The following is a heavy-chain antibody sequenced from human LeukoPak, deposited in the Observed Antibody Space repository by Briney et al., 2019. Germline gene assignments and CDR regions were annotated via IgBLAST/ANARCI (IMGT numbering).Heavy chain of an antibody. CDR1: GFSFSNLA. Sequence: PGGSLRLSCAASGFSFSNLAMGWVREAPGKGLEWVSVISDSGGTTYYADSVKGRFTISRDNSRKTRYLQMNSLRVEDTAVYYCAKDARRSSGWYFFDHWGQGTLVTVSS. D-gene: IGHD6-19*01. J-gene: IGHJ4*02. CDR3: AKDARRSSGWYFFDH. V-gene: IGHV3-23*01. CDR2: ISDSGGTT.